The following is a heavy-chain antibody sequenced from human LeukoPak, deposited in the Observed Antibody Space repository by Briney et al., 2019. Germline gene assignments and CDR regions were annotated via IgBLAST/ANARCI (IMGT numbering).Heavy chain of an antibody. J-gene: IGHJ4*02. CDR3: AKEPRNLGYCSGGSCYYDY. V-gene: IGHV3-33*06. CDR2: IWYDGSNK. CDR1: GFTFSSYG. Sequence: GGSLRLSCAASGFTFSSYGMHWVRQAPGKGLEWVAVIWYDGSNKYYADSVKGRFTISRDNSKNTLYLQMISLRAEDTAIYYCAKEPRNLGYCSGGSCYYDYWGQGTLVTVSS. D-gene: IGHD2-15*01.